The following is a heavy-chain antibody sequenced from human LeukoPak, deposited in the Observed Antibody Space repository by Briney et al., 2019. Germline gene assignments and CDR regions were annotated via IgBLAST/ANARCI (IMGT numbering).Heavy chain of an antibody. CDR3: ARADYSSGRDY. D-gene: IGHD6-19*01. Sequence: GGSLRLSCAASGFTFSDYSMNWVRQAPGKGLEWVSSISSGSSYIHYADSVKGRFTISRDNAKNSLSLQMDSLRAEDSAVYYCARADYSSGRDYWGQGTLVTVSS. J-gene: IGHJ4*02. CDR1: GFTFSDYS. V-gene: IGHV3-21*01. CDR2: ISSGSSYI.